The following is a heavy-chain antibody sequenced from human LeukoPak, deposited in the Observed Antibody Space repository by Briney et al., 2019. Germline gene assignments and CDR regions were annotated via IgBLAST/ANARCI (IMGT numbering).Heavy chain of an antibody. CDR3: ARDRYSSSSWYRGYYYYYYMDV. V-gene: IGHV3-53*01. CDR1: GFTVSSNY. J-gene: IGHJ6*03. D-gene: IGHD6-13*01. Sequence: PGGSLRLSCAASGFTVSSNYMSWVRQAPGKGLEWVSVIYSGGSTYYADSVKGRFTISRDNSKNTLYLQMNSLRAEDTAVYYCARDRYSSSSWYRGYYYYYYMDVWGKGTTVTISS. CDR2: IYSGGST.